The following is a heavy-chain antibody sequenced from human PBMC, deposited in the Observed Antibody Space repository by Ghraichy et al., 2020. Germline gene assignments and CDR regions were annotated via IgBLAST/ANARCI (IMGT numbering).Heavy chain of an antibody. J-gene: IGHJ4*02. V-gene: IGHV4-34*01. CDR1: GGSFSGYY. Sequence: SETLSLTCAVYGGSFSGYYWSWIRQPPGKGLEWIGEINHSGSTNYNPSLKSRVTISVDTSKNQFSLKLSSVTAADTAVYYCARGRATVKTRAIDYWGQGTLVTVSS. CDR3: ARGRATVKTRAIDY. D-gene: IGHD4-17*01. CDR2: INHSGST.